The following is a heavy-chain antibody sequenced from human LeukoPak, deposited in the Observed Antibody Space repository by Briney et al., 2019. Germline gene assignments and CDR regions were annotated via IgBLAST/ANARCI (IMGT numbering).Heavy chain of an antibody. J-gene: IGHJ4*02. CDR3: ARDEYYADSSGYFGIDY. Sequence: GGSLRLSCAASGFTFHAHGMIWVRQTPGKGLEWVSSISRNGDSKGYADSVKGRFTISRDNARNSLFLQMDNLRVEDTALFYCARDEYYADSSGYFGIDYWGRGTLVTVSS. CDR2: ISRNGDSK. V-gene: IGHV3-20*04. CDR1: GFTFHAHG. D-gene: IGHD3-22*01.